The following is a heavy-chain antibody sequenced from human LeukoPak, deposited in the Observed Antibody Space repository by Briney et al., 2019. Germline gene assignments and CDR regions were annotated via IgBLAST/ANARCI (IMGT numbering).Heavy chain of an antibody. CDR1: GYTFTSYG. D-gene: IGHD1-26*01. CDR3: ARDFLVGATGGAFDI. CDR2: ISAYNGNT. V-gene: IGHV1-18*01. Sequence: ASVKVSCKASGYTFTSYGISWVRQAPGQGLEWMGWISAYNGNTNYAQKLQGRVTMTTDTSTSTAYMELRSLRSDDTAVYYCARDFLVGATGGAFDIWGQGTMVTVSS. J-gene: IGHJ3*02.